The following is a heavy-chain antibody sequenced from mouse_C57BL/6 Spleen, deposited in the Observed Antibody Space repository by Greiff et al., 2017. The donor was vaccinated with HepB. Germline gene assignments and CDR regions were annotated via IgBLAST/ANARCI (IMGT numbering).Heavy chain of an antibody. V-gene: IGHV1-64*01. CDR3: ARSRTAQGRDAMDY. Sequence: QVQLQQSGAELVKPGASVKLSCKASGYTFTSYWMHWVKQRPGQGLEWIGMIHPNSGSTNYNEKFKSKATLTVDKSSSTAYMQLSSLTSEDSAVYYCARSRTAQGRDAMDYWGQGTSVTVSS. D-gene: IGHD3-2*02. CDR1: GYTFTSYW. J-gene: IGHJ4*01. CDR2: IHPNSGST.